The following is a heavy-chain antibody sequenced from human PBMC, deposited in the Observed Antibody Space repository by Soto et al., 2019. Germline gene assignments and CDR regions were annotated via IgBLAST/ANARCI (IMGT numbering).Heavy chain of an antibody. V-gene: IGHV5-51*01. Sequence: EVQLVQSGSEVKAPGESLKISCKGSGYNFASFWIGWVRQTPGKGLEWLGIIYPDDSDSRYSPSFQGQFTMSADKSIDTAYLQWSTLKASDTAMYFCLRQRASGSYHHRAVDYWGQGTPVIVSS. CDR3: LRQRASGSYHHRAVDY. D-gene: IGHD3-10*01. CDR1: GYNFASFW. J-gene: IGHJ4*02. CDR2: IYPDDSDS.